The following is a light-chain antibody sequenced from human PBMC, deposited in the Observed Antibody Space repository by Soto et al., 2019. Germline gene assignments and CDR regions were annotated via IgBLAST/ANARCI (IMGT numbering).Light chain of an antibody. V-gene: IGLV1-40*01. J-gene: IGLJ2*01. CDR1: SSNLGAGYD. CDR3: CSYAGSYTLV. CDR2: GNR. Sequence: QAVVTQPPSVSGAPGQRVTISCTGNSSNLGAGYDVHWYQQLPGAAPKLVIFGNRNRPSGVPERFSGSKSGTSASLAITGLQAEDEADYYCCSYAGSYTLVFGGGTKLTVL.